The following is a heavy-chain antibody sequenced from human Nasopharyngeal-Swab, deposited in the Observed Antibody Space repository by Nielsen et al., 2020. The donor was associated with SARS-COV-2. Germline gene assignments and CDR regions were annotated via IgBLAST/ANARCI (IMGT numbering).Heavy chain of an antibody. D-gene: IGHD5-12*01. CDR3: AKDRDSGDDSEEYYHYYGMDV. Sequence: GGSLRLSCSASGFIFKNYAMNWVRQAPGRGLEWVSAISGADDSTKYADSVKGRFTISRDNSKNTLDLQMNNLRAEDTAIYYCAKDRDSGDDSEEYYHYYGMDVWGQGAPVTVSS. CDR1: GFIFKNYA. V-gene: IGHV3-23*01. CDR2: ISGADDST. J-gene: IGHJ6*02.